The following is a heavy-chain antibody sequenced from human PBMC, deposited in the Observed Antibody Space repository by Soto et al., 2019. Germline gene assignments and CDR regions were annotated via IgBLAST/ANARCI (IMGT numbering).Heavy chain of an antibody. CDR3: ARSGVRFLEWLPHDAFDI. CDR2: ISAYNGNT. J-gene: IGHJ3*02. CDR1: GYTFTSYG. Sequence: ASVKVSCKASGYTFTSYGISWVRQAPGQGLEWMGWISAYNGNTNYAQKLQGRVTMTTDTSTSTAYMELGSLRSDDTAVYYCARSGVRFLEWLPHDAFDIWGQGTMVTVSS. V-gene: IGHV1-18*01. D-gene: IGHD3-3*01.